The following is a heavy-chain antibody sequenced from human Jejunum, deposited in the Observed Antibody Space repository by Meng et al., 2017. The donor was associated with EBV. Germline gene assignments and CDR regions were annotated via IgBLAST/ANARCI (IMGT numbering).Heavy chain of an antibody. CDR1: GFTFSRKS. J-gene: IGHJ4*02. CDR2: ISYDGSYE. Sequence: QVQLVEXGXGVVQPGXSLRLSCAASGFTFSRKSMHWVRQAPGKGLEWVAVISYDGSYEHHADSVKGRFTISRDNSKNTLYLQLNSLRAEDTAVYYCVRDVLGYSAYWGQGTLVTVSS. CDR3: VRDVLGYSAY. V-gene: IGHV3-30*04. D-gene: IGHD2-15*01.